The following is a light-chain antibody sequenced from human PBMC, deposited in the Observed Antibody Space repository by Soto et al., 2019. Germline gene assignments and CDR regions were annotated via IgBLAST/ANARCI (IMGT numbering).Light chain of an antibody. V-gene: IGKV1-39*01. CDR2: AAS. Sequence: DIQMTQSPSSLSASVGDRVTITCRASQSISSYLNWYQQKPGKAPKLLIYAASSLQSGVPSRFSGSGSGTDFTLTISSLQPEDFATYYWQQSYSTPPLTFGGGTKVEIK. J-gene: IGKJ4*01. CDR1: QSISSY. CDR3: QQSYSTPPLT.